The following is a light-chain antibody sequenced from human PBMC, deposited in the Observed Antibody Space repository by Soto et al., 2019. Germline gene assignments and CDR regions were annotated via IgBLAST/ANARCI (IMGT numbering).Light chain of an antibody. J-gene: IGLJ1*01. CDR3: CSYAGSYTVNV. CDR2: DVS. V-gene: IGLV2-11*01. CDR1: SSDVGGYNY. Sequence: QSVLTQPRSVSGSPGQSVTISCTGTSSDVGGYNYVSWYQQHPGKAPKLMIYDVSERPLGVPDRFSGSKSGNTASLTISGLQAEDEADYYCCSYAGSYTVNVFGTGTKVTVL.